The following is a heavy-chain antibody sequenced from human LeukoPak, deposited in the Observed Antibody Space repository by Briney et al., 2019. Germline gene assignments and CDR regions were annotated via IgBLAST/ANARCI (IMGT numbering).Heavy chain of an antibody. CDR2: IDSDGSTT. D-gene: IGHD2-15*01. J-gene: IGHJ6*03. Sequence: PGGSLRLSCAASGFTFSTYWMHWVRQAPGKGLVWVSRIDSDGSTTDYADSVKGRFTISSANAKNTVYLQMNSLRAEDTAVYYCAGTGCSGGSCYSDYMDVWGKGTTVTVSS. CDR3: AGTGCSGGSCYSDYMDV. V-gene: IGHV3-74*01. CDR1: GFTFSTYW.